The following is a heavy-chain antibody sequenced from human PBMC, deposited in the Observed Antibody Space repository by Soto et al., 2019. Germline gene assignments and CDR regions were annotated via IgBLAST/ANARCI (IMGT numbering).Heavy chain of an antibody. Sequence: QVQLVQSEAEVKTPGASVKVSCKASGYTFTSYGVTWVRQAHGQGLEWMGWVSGYNGNTNYAQKFQDRVTMTTDTCTNTAYMELRSLRPDDTAVYYCARDLVVQTTTGGVDFWGQGTLVTVSS. V-gene: IGHV1-18*01. J-gene: IGHJ4*02. CDR1: GYTFTSYG. CDR2: VSGYNGNT. CDR3: ARDLVVQTTTGGVDF. D-gene: IGHD2-2*01.